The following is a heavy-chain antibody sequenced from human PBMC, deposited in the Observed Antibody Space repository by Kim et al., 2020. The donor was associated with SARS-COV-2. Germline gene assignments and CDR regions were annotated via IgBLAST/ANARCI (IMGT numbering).Heavy chain of an antibody. D-gene: IGHD6-13*01. CDR3: ARDAIAGVGGLWYFDL. J-gene: IGHJ2*01. V-gene: IGHV1-69*13. CDR2: IIPNFGTA. CDR1: GCTFSSYA. Sequence: SVKVSCKASGCTFSSYAISWVRQAPGQGLEWMGGIIPNFGTANYAQKFQGRVTITADESTSTAYMELSSLRSEDTAVYYCARDAIAGVGGLWYFDLWGRGTLVTVSP.